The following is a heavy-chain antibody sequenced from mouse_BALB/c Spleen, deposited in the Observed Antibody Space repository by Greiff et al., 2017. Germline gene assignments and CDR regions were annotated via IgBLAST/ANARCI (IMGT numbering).Heavy chain of an antibody. CDR3: AKGYYPYAMDY. CDR1: GFTFSSYA. D-gene: IGHD1-1*01. CDR2: ISSGGST. V-gene: IGHV5-6-5*01. J-gene: IGHJ4*01. Sequence: EVTLMESGGGLVKPGGSLKLSCAASGFTFSSYAMSWVRQTPEKRLEWVASISSGGSTYYPDSVKGRFTISRDNARNILYLQMSSLRSEETAMYYCAKGYYPYAMDYWGQGTSVTVSS.